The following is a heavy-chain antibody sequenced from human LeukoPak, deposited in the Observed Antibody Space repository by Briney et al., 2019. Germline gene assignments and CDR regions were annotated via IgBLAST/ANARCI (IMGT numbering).Heavy chain of an antibody. J-gene: IGHJ4*02. Sequence: GGSLRLSCAASGFTFSSYGMHWVRQAPGKGLEWVSAISGSGGSTYYADSVKGRFTISRDNSKNTLYLQMNSLRAEDTAVYYCAKLSYSSSWYFGYWGQGTLVTVSS. CDR3: AKLSYSSSWYFGY. CDR1: GFTFSSYG. D-gene: IGHD6-13*01. CDR2: ISGSGGST. V-gene: IGHV3-23*01.